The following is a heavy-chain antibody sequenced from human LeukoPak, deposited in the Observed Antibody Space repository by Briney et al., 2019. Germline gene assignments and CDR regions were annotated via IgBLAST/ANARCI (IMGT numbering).Heavy chain of an antibody. CDR3: AREASLYCSGNHCSWAFDR. D-gene: IGHD2-15*01. J-gene: IGHJ5*02. CDR2: IKQDERKR. V-gene: IGHV3-7*01. CDR1: GFTFSDHW. Sequence: GGSLRLSCAGSGFTFSDHWMSWVRQAPGKGLEWVANIKQDERKRYYVDSVKGRFTIYRDKAKNSLYLQINRLRAADTAVYYCAREASLYCSGNHCSWAFDRWGQGTRVTAPS.